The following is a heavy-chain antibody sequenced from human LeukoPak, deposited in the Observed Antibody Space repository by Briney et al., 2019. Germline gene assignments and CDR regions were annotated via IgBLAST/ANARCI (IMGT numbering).Heavy chain of an antibody. J-gene: IGHJ5*02. Sequence: PSETLSLTCTVYGGSLNGHYWSWIRQPPGKGLEWIGEGSESGGTKFNPSLKSRVTISADTSKNQFSLKLNSVTAADTAVYYCAKNGQSGFSFDPWGQGTLVTVSS. V-gene: IGHV4-34*01. D-gene: IGHD3-3*01. CDR2: GSESGGT. CDR1: GGSLNGHY. CDR3: AKNGQSGFSFDP.